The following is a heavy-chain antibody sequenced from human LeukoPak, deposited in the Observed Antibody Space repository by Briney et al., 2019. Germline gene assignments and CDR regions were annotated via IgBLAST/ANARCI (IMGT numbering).Heavy chain of an antibody. CDR1: GFTFSSYS. Sequence: PGRSLRLSCAASGFTFSSYSMNWVRQAPGKGLEWVSSISSSSSYIYYADSVKGRFTISRDNAKNSLYLQMNSLRAEDTAVYYCARDETTVVTLGYYYYYYMDVWGKGTTVTVSS. CDR3: ARDETTVVTLGYYYYYYMDV. CDR2: ISSSSSYI. D-gene: IGHD4-23*01. V-gene: IGHV3-21*01. J-gene: IGHJ6*03.